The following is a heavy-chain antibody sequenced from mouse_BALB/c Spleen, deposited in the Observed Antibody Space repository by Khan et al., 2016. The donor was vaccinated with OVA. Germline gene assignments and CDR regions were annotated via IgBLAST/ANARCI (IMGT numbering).Heavy chain of an antibody. J-gene: IGHJ2*01. V-gene: IGHV1-5*01. CDR1: GYSFTSYW. Sequence: VQLQQSGTVLARPGASVKMSCKASGYSFTSYWMHWVKQRPGLGLEWIGAIYPGISDTRYNQKFKGKAKLTAVTSASTAYMELSSLTNDDSAVYYCTRSYDSYYFDYWGQGTLLQSPQ. CDR3: TRSYDSYYFDY. CDR2: IYPGISDT. D-gene: IGHD2-4*01.